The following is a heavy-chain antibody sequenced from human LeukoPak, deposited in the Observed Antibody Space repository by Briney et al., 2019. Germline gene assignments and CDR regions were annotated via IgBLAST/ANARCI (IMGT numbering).Heavy chain of an antibody. CDR2: INPNSGGT. Sequence: ASVKVSCKASGYTFTGYYMHWMRQAPGQGLEWMGWINPNSGGTNYAQKFQGRVTMTRDTSTSTVYMELSSLRSEDTAVYYCARAKDSSGYPDYFDYWGQGTLVTVSS. V-gene: IGHV1-2*02. CDR3: ARAKDSSGYPDYFDY. CDR1: GYTFTGYY. D-gene: IGHD3-22*01. J-gene: IGHJ4*02.